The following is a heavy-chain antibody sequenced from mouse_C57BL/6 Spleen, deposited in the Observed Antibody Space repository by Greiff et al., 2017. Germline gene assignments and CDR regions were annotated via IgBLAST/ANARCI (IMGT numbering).Heavy chain of an antibody. CDR2: INPSNGGT. CDR3: ARWASYYSNYVGYFDV. CDR1: GYTFTSYW. J-gene: IGHJ1*03. D-gene: IGHD2-5*01. V-gene: IGHV1-53*01. Sequence: QVQLQQPGTELVKPGASVKLSCKASGYTFTSYWMHWVKQRPGQGLEWIGNINPSNGGTNYNEKFKSKATLTVDKSSSTAYMQLSSLTSEDSAVYYCARWASYYSNYVGYFDVWGTGTTVTVST.